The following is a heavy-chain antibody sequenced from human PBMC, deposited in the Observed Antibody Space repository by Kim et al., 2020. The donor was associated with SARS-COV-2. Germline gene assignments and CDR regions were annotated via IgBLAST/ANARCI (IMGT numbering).Heavy chain of an antibody. Sequence: GGSLRLSCVASGFIFGRYAMSWVRQAPGKEPEWIASVNNGGNAYYADSVQGRFIVSRDNSANTLRLQMNNLRGEDTARYYCAKDRHSSGWPTFDYWGLGTLVSVPS. CDR2: VNNGGNA. CDR1: GFIFGRYA. J-gene: IGHJ4*02. CDR3: AKDRHSSGWPTFDY. V-gene: IGHV3-23*01. D-gene: IGHD6-19*01.